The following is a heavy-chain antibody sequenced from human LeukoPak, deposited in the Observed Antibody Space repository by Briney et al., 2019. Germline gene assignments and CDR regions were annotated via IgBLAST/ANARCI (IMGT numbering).Heavy chain of an antibody. Sequence: GASVKVSCKASGYTFTNGGITWLRQAPGQGLERVGYISTYNGNTDYAQKFQDRVTLTTDTSTSTAYMELRSLRSDDTAVYFCARTYDSSTGYYFDYWGQGTLVTVSS. D-gene: IGHD3/OR15-3a*01. CDR1: GYTFTNGG. V-gene: IGHV1-18*01. CDR3: ARTYDSSTGYYFDY. J-gene: IGHJ4*02. CDR2: ISTYNGNT.